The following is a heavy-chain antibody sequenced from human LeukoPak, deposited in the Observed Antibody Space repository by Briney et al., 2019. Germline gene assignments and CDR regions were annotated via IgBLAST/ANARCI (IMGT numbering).Heavy chain of an antibody. D-gene: IGHD1-26*01. Sequence: SQTLSLTCAISGDSVFSDSAAWNWIRQSPSRGLEWLARTYFRSKWYYDYALAVKGRITINPDTSKNQFSLQLNSVTPEDTAVYFCARDPVGGSTIFDSWGQGTLVTVSS. J-gene: IGHJ4*02. CDR2: TYFRSKWYY. V-gene: IGHV6-1*01. CDR1: GDSVFSDSAA. CDR3: ARDPVGGSTIFDS.